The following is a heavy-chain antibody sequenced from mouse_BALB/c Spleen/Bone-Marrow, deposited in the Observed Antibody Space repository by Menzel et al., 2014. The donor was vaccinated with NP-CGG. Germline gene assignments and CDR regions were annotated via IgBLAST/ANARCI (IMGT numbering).Heavy chain of an antibody. J-gene: IGHJ3*01. V-gene: IGHV4-1*02. Sequence: EVKLVESGGGLVQPGGSLKLSCAASGFDFRRYWMSWVLQAPGKGLEWIGEINPNSRTINYTPSLKDKFIISRDNAKNTLYLQMSRVRSEDTALYYCARLGDRGWFAYWGQGTLVTVSA. CDR2: INPNSRTI. CDR3: ARLGDRGWFAY. D-gene: IGHD3-3*01. CDR1: GFDFRRYW.